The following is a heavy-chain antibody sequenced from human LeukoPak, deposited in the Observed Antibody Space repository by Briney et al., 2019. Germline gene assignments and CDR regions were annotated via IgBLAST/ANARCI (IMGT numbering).Heavy chain of an antibody. CDR1: GFTFSSYW. CDR3: GRYLNSGPLDY. CDR2: IKYDESEK. Sequence: GGSLRLSCAASGFTFSSYWMSWVGQAPGEWLEWVANIKYDESEKHYEGSVKGRVTISRDNARNSLYLQMNNLRAEDTAVYYCGRYLNSGPLDYWGQGTLVTVSS. J-gene: IGHJ4*02. V-gene: IGHV3-7*01. D-gene: IGHD6-19*01.